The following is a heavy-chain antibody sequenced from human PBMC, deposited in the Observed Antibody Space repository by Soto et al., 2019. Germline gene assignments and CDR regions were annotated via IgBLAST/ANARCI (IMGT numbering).Heavy chain of an antibody. CDR1: GFTFSSYA. D-gene: IGHD2-15*01. CDR3: AKRIGDY. CDR2: ISSSGDTT. J-gene: IGHJ4*02. V-gene: IGHV3-23*01. Sequence: EVQLLESGGGLVQPGGSLRLSCAASGFTFSSYAMSWVRQAPGEGLEWVSAISSSGDTTYYADSVAGRFTISRDNSKNTVYLQMNNLRAEDTAVYYCAKRIGDYWGQGTLVTVSS.